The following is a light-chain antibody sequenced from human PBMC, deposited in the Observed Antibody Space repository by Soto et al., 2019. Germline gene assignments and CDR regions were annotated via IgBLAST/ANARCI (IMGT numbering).Light chain of an antibody. Sequence: EIVMTQSPATLSVSPGERATLSCRASQSVSSNLAWYQQKPGQAPRLLLSGASTRATGISAVFSGSGYGTEFTLTISSLQSEEFAVYYCQQYNNWPYTFGQGTKLEIK. CDR3: QQYNNWPYT. J-gene: IGKJ2*01. CDR1: QSVSSN. CDR2: GAS. V-gene: IGKV3-15*01.